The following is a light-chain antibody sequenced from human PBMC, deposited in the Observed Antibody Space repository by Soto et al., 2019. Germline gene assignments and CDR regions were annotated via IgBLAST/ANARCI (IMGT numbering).Light chain of an antibody. Sequence: EIVLTQSPGTLSLSPGERATLSCRASQTLTSSYLAWYQQKPGQAPRLLIYGASSRATGIPDRFSGSGSGTDFTLTIRRLEPEDFEVYYCQQYTSGPYTFGQGTKLEIK. J-gene: IGKJ2*01. V-gene: IGKV3-20*01. CDR1: QTLTSSY. CDR3: QQYTSGPYT. CDR2: GAS.